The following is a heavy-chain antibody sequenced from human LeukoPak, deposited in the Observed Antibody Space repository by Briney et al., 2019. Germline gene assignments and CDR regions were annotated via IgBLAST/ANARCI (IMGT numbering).Heavy chain of an antibody. J-gene: IGHJ4*02. D-gene: IGHD3-22*01. Sequence: GGSLRLSCAASGFTFSSYAMSWVRQAPGKGLEWVSAESGNGGSTYYADSVKGRFTISRDNAKNSLYLQMNSLRAEDTAVYYCATSMIVVPEDYWGQGTLVTVSS. CDR1: GFTFSSYA. CDR3: ATSMIVVPEDY. CDR2: ESGNGGST. V-gene: IGHV3-23*01.